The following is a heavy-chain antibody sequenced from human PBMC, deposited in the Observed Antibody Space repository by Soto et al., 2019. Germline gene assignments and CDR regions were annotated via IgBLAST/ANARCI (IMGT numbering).Heavy chain of an antibody. V-gene: IGHV1-18*01. CDR1: GYTFTSYG. J-gene: IGHJ4*02. CDR2: ISAYNGNT. CDR3: ARERGHHDDYAPFDC. Sequence: QVQLVQSGAEVKKPGASVKVSCKASGYTFTSYGISWVRQAPGQGLEWMGWISAYNGNTNYAQKPKGRVTMTTDTSTRTAYMELRSLRSDVTAVYYCARERGHHDDYAPFDCRGQGTLVTVSS. D-gene: IGHD4-17*01.